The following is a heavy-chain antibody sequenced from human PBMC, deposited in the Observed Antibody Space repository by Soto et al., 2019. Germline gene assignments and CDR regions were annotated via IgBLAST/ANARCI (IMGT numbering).Heavy chain of an antibody. CDR3: APTANCSSTSCPLDY. Sequence: ASVKVSCKASGYTFTSYYMHWVRQAPGQGLEWMGIINPSGGSTSYAQKFQGRVTMTRATSTSTVYMELSSLRSEDTAVYYCAPTANCSSTSCPLDYWGQGTLVTVSS. J-gene: IGHJ4*02. CDR2: INPSGGST. D-gene: IGHD2-2*01. V-gene: IGHV1-46*01. CDR1: GYTFTSYY.